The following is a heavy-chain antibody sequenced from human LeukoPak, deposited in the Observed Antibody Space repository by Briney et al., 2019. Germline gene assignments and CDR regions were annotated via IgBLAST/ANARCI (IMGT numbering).Heavy chain of an antibody. D-gene: IGHD2-8*01. J-gene: IGHJ4*02. CDR1: GFIVTNNY. CDR3: ARDPPAVLIDTYG. CDR2: VYSGGST. V-gene: IGHV3-66*01. Sequence: PGGSLRLSCTASGFIVTNNYINWVRQAPGKGLEWVSLVYSGGSTYYADSVKGRCTISRDNSKNMVYLQTNSLRDEDTAMYYCARDPPAVLIDTYGWGQGTLVTVSS.